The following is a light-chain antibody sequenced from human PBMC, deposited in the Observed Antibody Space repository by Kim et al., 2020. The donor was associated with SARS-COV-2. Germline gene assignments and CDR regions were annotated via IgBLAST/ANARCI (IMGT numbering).Light chain of an antibody. CDR1: QSVTRGY. Sequence: PGESATLACRASQSVTRGYLAWYQQKPGQAPRLLIYAASSRATAIPDRFSGSGSGTDFTLTISRLEPEDFAVYYCQQYGTSLALTFGGGTKVEIK. V-gene: IGKV3-20*01. J-gene: IGKJ4*01. CDR2: AAS. CDR3: QQYGTSLALT.